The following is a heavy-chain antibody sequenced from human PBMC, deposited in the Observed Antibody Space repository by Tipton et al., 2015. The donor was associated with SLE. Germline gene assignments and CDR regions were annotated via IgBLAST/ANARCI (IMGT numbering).Heavy chain of an antibody. CDR1: GFTFSNAW. Sequence: LRLSCAASGFTFSNAWMSWVRQAPGKGLEWIGRIYTSGSTNYNPSLKSRVTISVDTSKNQFSLKLSSVTAADTAVYYCAREIAYGAFDIWGQGTMVTVSS. CDR2: IYTSGST. CDR3: AREIAYGAFDI. J-gene: IGHJ3*02. V-gene: IGHV4-4*07. D-gene: IGHD2-21*01.